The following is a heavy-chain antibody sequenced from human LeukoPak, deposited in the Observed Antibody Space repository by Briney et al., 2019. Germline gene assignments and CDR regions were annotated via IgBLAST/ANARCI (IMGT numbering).Heavy chain of an antibody. D-gene: IGHD3-10*01. CDR3: ARSHPYGSGSYYNDPFFDY. CDR2: IIPIFGTA. Sequence: ASVKVSCKSSVGIFSSYANNWVRQAPGQGLEWMGGIIPIFGTANYAQKFQGRVTITADESTSTAYMELSSLRSEDTAVYYCARSHPYGSGSYYNDPFFDYWGQGTLVTVSS. J-gene: IGHJ4*02. CDR1: VGIFSSYA. V-gene: IGHV1-69*13.